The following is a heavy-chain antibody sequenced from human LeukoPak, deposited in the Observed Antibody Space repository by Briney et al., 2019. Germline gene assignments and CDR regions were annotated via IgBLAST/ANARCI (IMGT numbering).Heavy chain of an antibody. CDR3: ARRHHDFWRPFDS. Sequence: PGGSLRLSCAASAFTFSDYYMSWIRQPPGKGLEWIGRIHSNGNTYYNPSLESRVTISVDTSKNQFSLKLSSVTAADSAVYYCARRHHDFWRPFDSWGQGTLVTVSS. D-gene: IGHD3-3*01. J-gene: IGHJ4*02. CDR2: IHSNGNT. V-gene: IGHV4-39*01. CDR1: AFTFSDYY.